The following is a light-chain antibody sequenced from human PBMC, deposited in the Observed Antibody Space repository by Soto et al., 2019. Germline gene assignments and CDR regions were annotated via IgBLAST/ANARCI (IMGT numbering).Light chain of an antibody. CDR3: QHRGDWPPGAT. V-gene: IGKV3-11*01. CDR2: DAS. J-gene: IGKJ4*01. CDR1: QRIGNQ. Sequence: EVVLTQSSLTLSLSPGQRATLSCRANQRIGNQLAWYQQKPGQAPRLLIFDASNRATGIPARFSGSGSGTDFTLTISSLEPGDSAVHYCQHRGDWPPGATLCGGTTVEI.